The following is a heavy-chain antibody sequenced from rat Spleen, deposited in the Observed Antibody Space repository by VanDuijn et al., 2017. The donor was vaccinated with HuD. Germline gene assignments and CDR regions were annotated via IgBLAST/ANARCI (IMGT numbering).Heavy chain of an antibody. V-gene: IGHV5-31*01. CDR2: ISNTGGST. D-gene: IGHD1-9*01. CDR3: ARRHYGYTDYFDY. J-gene: IGHJ2*01. CDR1: GFTFNSAW. Sequence: EVQLVETGESLVQPGKSLKLTCATSGFTFNSAWMHWVRQSPGKGLEWIASISNTGGSTFYPDSVKGRFTIFRDNAKNTLYLQLDSLRSEDTDTYYCARRHYGYTDYFDYWGQGVMVTVSS.